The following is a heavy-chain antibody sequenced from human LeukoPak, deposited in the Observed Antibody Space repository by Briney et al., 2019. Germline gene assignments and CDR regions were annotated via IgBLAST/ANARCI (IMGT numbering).Heavy chain of an antibody. CDR3: IRRAGNYYYMDV. V-gene: IGHV3-30*02. D-gene: IGHD6-19*01. CDR2: IRYDGSNK. J-gene: IGHJ6*03. Sequence: GGSLRLSCAASGFTFSSYGMHWVRQAPGKGLEWVAFIRYDGSNKYYADSVKGRFTISRDNSKNTLYLQMNSLRAEDTAVYYRIRRAGNYYYMDVWGKGTTVTVSS. CDR1: GFTFSSYG.